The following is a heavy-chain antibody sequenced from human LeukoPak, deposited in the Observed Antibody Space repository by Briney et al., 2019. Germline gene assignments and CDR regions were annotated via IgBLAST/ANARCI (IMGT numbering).Heavy chain of an antibody. J-gene: IGHJ1*01. V-gene: IGHV1-18*01. Sequence: ASVKVSCKASGYTFTSYGISWVRQAPGQGLEWMGWISAYNGNTNYAQKLQGRVTMTTDTSTSTAYMELRSLRSDDTAVYYCARLGEDYGDYVDPTEYFQHWGQGTLVTVSS. D-gene: IGHD4-17*01. CDR2: ISAYNGNT. CDR3: ARLGEDYGDYVDPTEYFQH. CDR1: GYTFTSYG.